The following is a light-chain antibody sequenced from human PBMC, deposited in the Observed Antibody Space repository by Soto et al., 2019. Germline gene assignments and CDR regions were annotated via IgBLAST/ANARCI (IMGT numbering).Light chain of an antibody. Sequence: QSVLTQPASVSGSPGQSITISCTGTSTDVGSYDYVSWYQQRPGTAPKLILYEVTNRPSGVSYRFSGSKSGNTASLTISGLQAEDEADYFCSSYSISTAYLFGTGTKVTVL. V-gene: IGLV2-14*01. CDR3: SSYSISTAYL. CDR2: EVT. J-gene: IGLJ1*01. CDR1: STDVGSYDY.